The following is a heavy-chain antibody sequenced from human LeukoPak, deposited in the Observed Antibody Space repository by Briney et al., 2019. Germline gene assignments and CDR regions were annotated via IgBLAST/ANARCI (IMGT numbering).Heavy chain of an antibody. CDR2: IYYSGST. Sequence: SETLSLTCTVSGGSISSGDYYWSWIRQPPGKGLEWIGYIYYSGSTYYNPSLKSRVIISVDTSKNQFSLKLSSVTAADTAVYYCARDSITIFGVPGGRFDPWGQGTLVTVSS. CDR1: GGSISSGDYY. V-gene: IGHV4-30-4*08. J-gene: IGHJ5*02. D-gene: IGHD3-3*01. CDR3: ARDSITIFGVPGGRFDP.